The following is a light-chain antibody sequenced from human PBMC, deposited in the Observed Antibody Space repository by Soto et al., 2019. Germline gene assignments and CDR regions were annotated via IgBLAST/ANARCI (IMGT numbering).Light chain of an antibody. V-gene: IGKV3-20*01. CDR1: QSVSSSY. J-gene: IGKJ1*01. CDR3: QQYGSSLWX. CDR2: GAS. Sequence: EIVLTQSPGTLSLSPGERATLSCRASQSVSSSYLAWYQQKPGQAPRLLIYGASSRATGIPDRFSGSGSGTDFTLTISRLEPEDFAVYYCQQYGSSLWXXXQGTKVEIK.